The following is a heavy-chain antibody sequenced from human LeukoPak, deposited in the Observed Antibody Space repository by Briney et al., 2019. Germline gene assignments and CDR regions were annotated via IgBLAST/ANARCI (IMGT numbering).Heavy chain of an antibody. CDR1: GFSISGGYF. CDR2: IFHSGYT. J-gene: IGHJ5*02. Sequence: SEALSLTCSVSGFSISGGYFWGWIRQPPGKGLEWIGIIFHSGYTQYNPSFKSRVTVSVDTSKNQFSLRLSSVTAADTAMYYCARVWGLSSHTWFDPWGQGTLVTVSS. D-gene: IGHD3-16*01. V-gene: IGHV4-38-2*02. CDR3: ARVWGLSSHTWFDP.